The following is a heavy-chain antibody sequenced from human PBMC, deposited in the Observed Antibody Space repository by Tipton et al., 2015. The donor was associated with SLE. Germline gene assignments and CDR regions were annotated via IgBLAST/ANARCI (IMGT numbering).Heavy chain of an antibody. CDR1: GDSVSSNRAA. Sequence: GLVKPSQTLSLTCAISGDSVSSNRAAWNWIRQSPSRGLEWQGRTYYRSKWYHDYAVSVKSRISINADTTKNKFILQLNTVTPGNTAVYYCARHREEWDVPLRFDYWGLGTLITVSS. V-gene: IGHV6-1*01. CDR3: ARHREEWDVPLRFDY. J-gene: IGHJ4*02. CDR2: TYYRSKWYH. D-gene: IGHD1-26*01.